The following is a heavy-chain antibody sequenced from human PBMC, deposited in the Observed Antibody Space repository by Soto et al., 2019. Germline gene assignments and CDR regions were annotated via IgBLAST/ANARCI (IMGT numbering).Heavy chain of an antibody. CDR1: GFTFDDYA. CDR2: ISWNSDIT. Sequence: EVHLVESGGGVAQPGGSLRLSCATSGFTFDDYAMHWVRQAPGKGLEWVSGISWNSDITGYADSVKGRFTISRDNAKRSLFLQMNSLRSEDTAFYFCARTTWGYGEPLDSWGQGTLVTVSS. D-gene: IGHD4-17*01. V-gene: IGHV3-9*01. J-gene: IGHJ4*02. CDR3: ARTTWGYGEPLDS.